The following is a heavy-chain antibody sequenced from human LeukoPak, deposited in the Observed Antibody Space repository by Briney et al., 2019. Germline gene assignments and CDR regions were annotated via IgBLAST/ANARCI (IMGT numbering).Heavy chain of an antibody. J-gene: IGHJ4*02. CDR1: GFTFDDYA. V-gene: IGHV3-9*01. Sequence: GRSLRLSCAASGFTFDDYAMHWVRQAPGKGLEWVSGISWNSGSIGYADSVKGRFTISRDNAKNSLYLQMNSLRAEDTALYYCAKSASSTAAAGTTNFDHWGQGTLVTVSS. CDR3: AKSASSTAAAGTTNFDH. D-gene: IGHD6-13*01. CDR2: ISWNSGSI.